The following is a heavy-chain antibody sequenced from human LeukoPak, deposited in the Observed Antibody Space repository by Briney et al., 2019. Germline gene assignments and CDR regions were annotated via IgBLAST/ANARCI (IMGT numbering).Heavy chain of an antibody. CDR2: IIPIFGTA. CDR1: GGTFITYV. D-gene: IGHD2/OR15-2a*01. J-gene: IGHJ4*02. CDR3: ARGQNKCLGH. Sequence: ASVKVSCKASGGTFITYVISWVRQAPGQGLEWMGGIIPIFGTANYAQKFQGRVTLTADESTSTAYMELSSLRSADTAVYYCARGQNKCLGHWGQGTLVTVSS. V-gene: IGHV1-69*13.